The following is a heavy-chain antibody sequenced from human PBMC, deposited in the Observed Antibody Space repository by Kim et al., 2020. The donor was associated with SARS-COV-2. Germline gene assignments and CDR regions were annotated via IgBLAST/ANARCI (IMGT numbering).Heavy chain of an antibody. J-gene: IGHJ4*02. V-gene: IGHV7-4-1*02. CDR3: ATEHVVRGVISEDY. CDR2: INTNTGNP. Sequence: ASVKVSCKASGYTFTSYAMNWVRQAPGQGLEWMGWINTNTGNPTYAQGFTGRFVFSLDTSVSTAYLQISSLKAEDTAVYYCATEHVVRGVISEDYWGQGTLVTVSS. CDR1: GYTFTSYA. D-gene: IGHD3-10*01.